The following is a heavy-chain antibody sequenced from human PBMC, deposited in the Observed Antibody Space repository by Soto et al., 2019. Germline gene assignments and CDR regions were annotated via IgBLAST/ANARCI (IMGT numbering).Heavy chain of an antibody. J-gene: IGHJ4*02. CDR1: GVTFSSYE. V-gene: IGHV1-69*12. Sequence: QVQLVQSGAEVKKPGSSVKVSCKACGVTFSSYEINWVRQVPGQGLEWMGGIVPIFATANYAPKFQGRVTLTADESTSTANMELHSLTSDDTAVYYCAQAAAPHSTGWQYWGQGTLVTVSS. D-gene: IGHD6-19*01. CDR2: IVPIFATA. CDR3: AQAAAPHSTGWQY.